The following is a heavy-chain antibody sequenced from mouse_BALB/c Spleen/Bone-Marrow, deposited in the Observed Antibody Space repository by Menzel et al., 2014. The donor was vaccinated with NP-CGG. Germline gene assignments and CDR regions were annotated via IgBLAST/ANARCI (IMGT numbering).Heavy chain of an antibody. CDR2: IDPAKDNT. D-gene: IGHD3-2*01. CDR1: GFNIRDTY. J-gene: IGHJ3*01. CDR3: ARGVRQLGLPF. Sequence: VQLQQPGAELVKPGASVKLSCTSSGFNIRDTYIHWVKQRPEQGLEWIGKIDPAKDNTEYDPKFQGKATITADTPSNTAYLQLGSLTSEDTAVYYCARGVRQLGLPFWGQGTLVTVST. V-gene: IGHV14-3*02.